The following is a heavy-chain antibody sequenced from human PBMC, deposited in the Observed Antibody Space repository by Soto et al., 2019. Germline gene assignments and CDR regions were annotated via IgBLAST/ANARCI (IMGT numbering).Heavy chain of an antibody. CDR3: ARRVVVVPAGNYYYYGMDV. CDR2: IYYSGST. D-gene: IGHD2-2*01. Sequence: KTSETLSLTCTVSGGSISSGDYYWSWIRQPPGKGLEWIGYIYYSGSTYYNPSLKSRVTISVDTSKNQFSLKLSSVTAADTAAYYCARRVVVVPAGNYYYYGMDVWGQGTTVTVSS. CDR1: GGSISSGDYY. V-gene: IGHV4-30-4*01. J-gene: IGHJ6*02.